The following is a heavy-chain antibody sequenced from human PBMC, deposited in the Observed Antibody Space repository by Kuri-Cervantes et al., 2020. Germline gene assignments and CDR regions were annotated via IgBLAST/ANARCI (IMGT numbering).Heavy chain of an antibody. CDR3: AKDLGPYSSSTVFDY. CDR1: GFTFSDYY. D-gene: IGHD6-13*01. CDR2: ISSSGTTM. V-gene: IGHV3-11*01. Sequence: GESLKISCAASGFTFSDYYMSWIRQAPGKGLEWVSYISSSGTTMYYADFVKGRFTISRDNSKNTLYLQMNSLRAEDTAVFYCAKDLGPYSSSTVFDYWGQGTLVTVSS. J-gene: IGHJ4*02.